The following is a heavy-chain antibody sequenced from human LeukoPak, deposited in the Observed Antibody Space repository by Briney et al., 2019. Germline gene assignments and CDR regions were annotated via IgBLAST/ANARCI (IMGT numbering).Heavy chain of an antibody. J-gene: IGHJ6*03. CDR1: GASISSYY. D-gene: IGHD3-10*01. Sequence: SETLSLTCNVSGASISSYYWTWIRQPPGKGLEWIASISDTGSNYNPSLRSRVTTSLDTSKNQFSLNLRSVTAADTAVYYCARDFMVRGDQVNYYYYYMDVWGTGATITASS. CDR2: ISDTGS. CDR3: ARDFMVRGDQVNYYYYYMDV. V-gene: IGHV4-59*01.